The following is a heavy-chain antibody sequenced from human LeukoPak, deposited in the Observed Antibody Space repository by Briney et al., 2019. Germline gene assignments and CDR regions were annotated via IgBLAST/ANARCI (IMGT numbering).Heavy chain of an antibody. Sequence: PSETLSLTCTVSGGSISSGDYYWSWIRQPPGKGLEWIGYIYYSGSTYYNPSLKSRVTISVDTSKNQFSLKLSSVTAADTAVYYCARTTVVTSSGNFDYWGQGTLVTVSS. CDR1: GGSISSGDYY. J-gene: IGHJ4*02. CDR2: IYYSGST. CDR3: ARTTVVTSSGNFDY. D-gene: IGHD4-23*01. V-gene: IGHV4-30-4*01.